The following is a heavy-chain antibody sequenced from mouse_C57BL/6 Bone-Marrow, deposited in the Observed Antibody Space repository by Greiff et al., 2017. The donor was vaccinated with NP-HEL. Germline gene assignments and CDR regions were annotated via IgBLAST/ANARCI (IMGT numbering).Heavy chain of an antibody. J-gene: IGHJ4*01. CDR2: ISSGGSYT. V-gene: IGHV5-6*01. Sequence: EVMLVESGGDLVKPGGSLKLSCAASGFTFSSYGMSWVRQTPDKRLEWVATISSGGSYTYYPDSVKGRFTISRDNAKNTLYLQMSSLKSEDTAMYYCARIGSSFYAMDYWGQGTSVTVSS. D-gene: IGHD1-1*01. CDR1: GFTFSSYG. CDR3: ARIGSSFYAMDY.